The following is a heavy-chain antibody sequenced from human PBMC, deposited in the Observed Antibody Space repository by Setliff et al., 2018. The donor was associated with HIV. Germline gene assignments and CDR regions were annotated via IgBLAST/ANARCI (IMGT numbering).Heavy chain of an antibody. Sequence: SETLSLTCVVSDDSFSNYDVTWIRQSPGKTLEWIGYISSSGITNYNPSLRSRVTISIETSNTRFSLWLRSATAADTATYFCARLGRAIDDGGSSLRLDFWGQGRLVTVSS. CDR3: ARLGRAIDDGGSSLRLDF. D-gene: IGHD2-21*01. J-gene: IGHJ4*02. CDR1: DDSFSNYD. CDR2: ISSSGIT. V-gene: IGHV4-4*09.